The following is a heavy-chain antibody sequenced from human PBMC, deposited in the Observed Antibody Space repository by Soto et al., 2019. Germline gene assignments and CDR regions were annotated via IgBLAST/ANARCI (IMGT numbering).Heavy chain of an antibody. V-gene: IGHV3-48*03. CDR1: GFTFSSYE. D-gene: IGHD4-4*01. CDR3: ARATGNYEGFDV. Sequence: PGGSLRLSCAASGFTFSSYEMNWVRQAPGKGLEWVADISYDGSTIYYADSVKGRFTISRDNSKSSLYLQMNSLRAEDTAVYYCARATGNYEGFDVWGQGTMVTVSS. J-gene: IGHJ3*01. CDR2: ISYDGSTI.